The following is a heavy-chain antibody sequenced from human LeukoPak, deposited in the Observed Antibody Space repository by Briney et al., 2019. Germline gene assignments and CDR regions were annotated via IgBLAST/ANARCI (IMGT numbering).Heavy chain of an antibody. CDR1: GYTFTSYA. V-gene: IGHV7-4-1*02. CDR2: INTNTGNP. J-gene: IGHJ6*03. Sequence: ASVKVSCKASGYTFTSYAMNWVRQAPGQGLEWMGWINTNTGNPTYAQGFTGRFVFSLDTSVSTAYLQISSLKAEDTAVYYCAGEYYDSSGPDYYYYYMDVWGKGTTVTVSS. CDR3: AGEYYDSSGPDYYYYYMDV. D-gene: IGHD3-22*01.